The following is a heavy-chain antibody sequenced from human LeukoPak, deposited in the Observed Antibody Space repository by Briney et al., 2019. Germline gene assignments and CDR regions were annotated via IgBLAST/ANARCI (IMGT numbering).Heavy chain of an antibody. CDR1: GGSISSGSYY. J-gene: IGHJ4*02. Sequence: SETLSLTCTVSGGSISSGSYYWSWIRQPAGKGLEWIGRIYTSGSTNYNPSLKGRVTISVDTSKNQFSLKLSSVTAADTAVYYCARDSSSSLFFDYWGQGTLVTVSS. CDR2: IYTSGST. CDR3: ARDSSSSLFFDY. D-gene: IGHD6-6*01. V-gene: IGHV4-61*02.